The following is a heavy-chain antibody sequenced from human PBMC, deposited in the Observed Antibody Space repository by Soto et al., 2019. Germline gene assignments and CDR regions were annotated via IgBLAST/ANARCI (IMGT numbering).Heavy chain of an antibody. J-gene: IGHJ5*02. V-gene: IGHV1-69*05. CDR1: GGTFSSYA. D-gene: IGHD3-16*01. CDR3: ARGGLQLGFGVNWFDP. Sequence: QVHLVQSGAEVKKPGSSVKVTCKASGGTFSSYAISWVRQAPGQGLEWMGGIVPIFATAKYAPKFQGRVTVTPDDSTSTVYMELSNLRSEDTAVYYCARGGLQLGFGVNWFDPWGQGTLVTVSS. CDR2: IVPIFATA.